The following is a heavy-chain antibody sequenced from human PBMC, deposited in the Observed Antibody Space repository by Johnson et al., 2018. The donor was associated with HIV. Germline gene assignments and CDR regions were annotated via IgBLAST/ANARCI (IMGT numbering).Heavy chain of an antibody. V-gene: IGHV3-30*04. CDR3: ARGDTAMGYDAFDI. Sequence: QMLLVESGGGLAQPGGSLRLSCAASGFTFSSYAMHWVRQAPGKGLEWVAVISYDGSNKYYADSVKGRFTISRDNAKNSLYLQMNSLRAEDTAVYYCARGDTAMGYDAFDIWGQGTMVTVSS. CDR1: GFTFSSYA. D-gene: IGHD5-18*01. J-gene: IGHJ3*02. CDR2: ISYDGSNK.